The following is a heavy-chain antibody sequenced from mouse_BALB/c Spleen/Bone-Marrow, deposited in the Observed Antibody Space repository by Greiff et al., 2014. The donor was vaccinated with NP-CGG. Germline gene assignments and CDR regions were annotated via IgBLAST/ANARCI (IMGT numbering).Heavy chain of an antibody. J-gene: IGHJ3*01. Sequence: EVKVVESGPELVKPGASVKISCKTSGYTFTEYTMHWVKQSHGKSLECIGGINPNNGGTSYNQKFKGKATLTVDKSSSTAYMELRSLTSEDSAVYYCARISPWGFAYWGQGTLVTVSA. V-gene: IGHV1-26*01. D-gene: IGHD6-2*01. CDR2: INPNNGGT. CDR1: GYTFTEYT. CDR3: ARISPWGFAY.